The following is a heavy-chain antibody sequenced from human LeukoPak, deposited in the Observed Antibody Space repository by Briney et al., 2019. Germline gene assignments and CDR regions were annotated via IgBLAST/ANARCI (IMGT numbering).Heavy chain of an antibody. CDR3: ARGPFGTDAFDI. CDR2: ISTYNGNT. J-gene: IGHJ3*02. Sequence: GASEKVSCKASGYTFNNYGIGWVRQAPGQGLEWMGWISTYNGNTYHAQKLQGRVTMTTDTSTTTAYMELRSLRSDDTAVYYCARGPFGTDAFDIWGQGTMVTVSS. CDR1: GYTFNNYG. D-gene: IGHD3-10*01. V-gene: IGHV1-18*04.